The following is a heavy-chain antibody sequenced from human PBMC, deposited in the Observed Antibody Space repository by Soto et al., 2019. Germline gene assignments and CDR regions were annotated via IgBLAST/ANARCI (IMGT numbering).Heavy chain of an antibody. CDR2: IFYSGTP. CDR3: ARDRFDDLNSVTALAP. CDR1: GGSVSSGSHY. J-gene: IGHJ3*01. Sequence: QVRLQESGPRLVTPSDTLSLTCTVSGGSVSSGSHYWSWIRQSPGKGLEWIAYIFYSGTPDYTPSLKNRVSISLDKSRNQIALRLGSVTTADTAVYYGARDRFDDLNSVTALAPWGHGTMVTVS. V-gene: IGHV4-61*01. D-gene: IGHD2-21*02.